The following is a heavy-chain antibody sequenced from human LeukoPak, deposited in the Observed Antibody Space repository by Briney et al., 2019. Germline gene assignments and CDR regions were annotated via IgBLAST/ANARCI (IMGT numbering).Heavy chain of an antibody. J-gene: IGHJ4*02. Sequence: SETLSLTCTVSGGSISSYYWSWIRQPPGKGLGWIGYIYYSGSTNYNPSLKSRVTISVDTSKNQFSLKLSSVTAADTAVYYCARDDGAAAGTDYWGQGTLVTVSS. CDR1: GGSISSYY. CDR2: IYYSGST. V-gene: IGHV4-59*01. CDR3: ARDDGAAAGTDY. D-gene: IGHD6-13*01.